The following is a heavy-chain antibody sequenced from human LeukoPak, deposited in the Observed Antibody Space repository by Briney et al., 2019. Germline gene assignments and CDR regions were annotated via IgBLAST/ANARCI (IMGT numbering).Heavy chain of an antibody. CDR2: ISGSGGST. J-gene: IGHJ4*02. D-gene: IGHD3-10*01. CDR1: GFTFSSYA. V-gene: IGHV3-23*01. CDR3: AKDLITMVRGVTYYFDY. Sequence: GSLRLSCAASGFTFSSYAMSWARQAPGKGLEWVSAISGSGGSTYYADSVKGRFTISRDNSKNTLYLQMNSLRAEDTAVYYCAKDLITMVRGVTYYFDYWGQGTLVTVSS.